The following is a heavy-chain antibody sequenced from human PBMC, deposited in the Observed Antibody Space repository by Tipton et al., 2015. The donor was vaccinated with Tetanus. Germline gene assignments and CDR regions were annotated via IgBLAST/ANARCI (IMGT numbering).Heavy chain of an antibody. J-gene: IGHJ4*02. Sequence: QVQLVQSGAEVKKPGSSVTVSCKASGGSFRNYAITWVRQAPGQGLEWMGRIIPSLDTADYSPKLQGRLTVTADKSTTTAYMELSSLRSDDTAVYFCAREQGYFDYWGQGTLVTVSS. CDR3: AREQGYFDY. CDR2: IIPSLDTA. D-gene: IGHD2-15*01. CDR1: GGSFRNYA. V-gene: IGHV1-69*09.